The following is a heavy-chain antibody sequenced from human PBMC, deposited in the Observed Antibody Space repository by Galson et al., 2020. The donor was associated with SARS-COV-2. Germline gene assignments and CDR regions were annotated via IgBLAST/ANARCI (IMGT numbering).Heavy chain of an antibody. Sequence: GGSLRLSCSASGFTFSTYAMHWVRQAPGKGLEFVSIISNNGDNTFYADSVKGRFTISRDNPKNTLYLQMSSLRAEDTALYYCVKNGAAGGYGNFDYWGQGTLVIVSS. CDR1: GFTFSTYA. CDR2: ISNNGDNT. V-gene: IGHV3-64D*08. CDR3: VKNGAAGGYGNFDY. J-gene: IGHJ4*02. D-gene: IGHD5-12*01.